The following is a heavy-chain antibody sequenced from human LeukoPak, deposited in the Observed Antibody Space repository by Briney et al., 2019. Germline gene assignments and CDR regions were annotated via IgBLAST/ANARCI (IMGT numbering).Heavy chain of an antibody. V-gene: IGHV1-18*01. CDR3: ARVWSPTVTTVIPDWFDP. CDR2: ISAYNGNT. Sequence: ASVKVSCKASGYTFTSYGISWVRQAPGQGLEWMGWISAYNGNTNYAQKLQGRVTMTTDTSTSTAYMELSRLKSDDTAVYYCARVWSPTVTTVIPDWFDPWGQGTLVIVSS. CDR1: GYTFTSYG. D-gene: IGHD4-17*01. J-gene: IGHJ5*02.